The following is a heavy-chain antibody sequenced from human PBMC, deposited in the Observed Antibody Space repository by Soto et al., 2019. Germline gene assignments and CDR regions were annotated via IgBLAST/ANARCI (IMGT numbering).Heavy chain of an antibody. Sequence: PGGSLRLSCAASRFTFSSYGMHWVRQAPGKGLEWVAVISYDGSNKYYADSVKGRFTISRDNSKNTLYLQMNSLRAEDTAVYYCAKAVAAAGTNYWGQGTLVTVSS. J-gene: IGHJ4*02. CDR3: AKAVAAAGTNY. CDR1: RFTFSSYG. CDR2: ISYDGSNK. V-gene: IGHV3-30*18. D-gene: IGHD6-13*01.